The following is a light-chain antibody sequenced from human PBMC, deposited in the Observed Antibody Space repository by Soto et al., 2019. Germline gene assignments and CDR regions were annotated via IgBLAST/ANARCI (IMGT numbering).Light chain of an antibody. J-gene: IGLJ2*01. V-gene: IGLV1-40*01. CDR1: TSNSGAGYD. CDR3: QSYDTSLSGSV. CDR2: GNS. Sequence: QSVLTQPPSVSGAPGQRVTISCTGSTSNSGAGYDVHWYQLLPGTAPKLLIYGNSDRPSGVPDRFSGSKSGTSASLAITGLQAEDEADYYCQSYDTSLSGSVFGGGTKVTVL.